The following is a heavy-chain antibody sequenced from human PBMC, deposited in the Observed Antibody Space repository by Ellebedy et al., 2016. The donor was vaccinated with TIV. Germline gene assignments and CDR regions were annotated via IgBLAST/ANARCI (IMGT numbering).Heavy chain of an antibody. D-gene: IGHD6-19*01. J-gene: IGHJ1*01. CDR3: ARAAVAAGLYFQH. Sequence: PAGSLRLSCAASGFTFSDYYMSWIRQAPGMGLEWVSSITSGSGYTNYADSVKGRFTISSDNAKNPLYLQMNSLRADDTAVYYCARAAVAAGLYFQHWGQGTLVTVSS. V-gene: IGHV3-11*06. CDR1: GFTFSDYY. CDR2: ITSGSGYT.